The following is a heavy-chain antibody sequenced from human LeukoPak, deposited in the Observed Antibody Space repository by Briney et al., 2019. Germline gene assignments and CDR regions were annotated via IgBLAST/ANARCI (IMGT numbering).Heavy chain of an antibody. J-gene: IGHJ4*02. V-gene: IGHV3-23*01. D-gene: IGHD3-10*01. CDR1: GFTFSNYA. Sequence: GGSLRLSCAGSGFTFSNYAMSWVRLTPGKGLEWVSTIGGSGGNTFFADSVKGRFTISRDNSKNTLYLQINSLTAEDTAVYYCAKDQRSYSDSGSYQYLDYWGQGTLVTVSS. CDR2: IGGSGGNT. CDR3: AKDQRSYSDSGSYQYLDY.